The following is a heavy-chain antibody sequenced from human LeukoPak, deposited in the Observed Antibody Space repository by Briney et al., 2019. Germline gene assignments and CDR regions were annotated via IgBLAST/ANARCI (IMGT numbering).Heavy chain of an antibody. J-gene: IGHJ4*02. D-gene: IGHD3-22*01. V-gene: IGHV1-2*02. CDR1: GYTFTGYY. CDR3: ARDLGLTYYYDSSGYYRGGGFDY. Sequence: ASVKVSCKASGYTFTGYYMHWVRQAPGQGLEWMGWINPNSGGTNYAQKFQGRVTMTRDTSISTAYMELSRLRSDDTAVYYCARDLGLTYYYDSSGYYRGGGFDYWGQGTLVTVSS. CDR2: INPNSGGT.